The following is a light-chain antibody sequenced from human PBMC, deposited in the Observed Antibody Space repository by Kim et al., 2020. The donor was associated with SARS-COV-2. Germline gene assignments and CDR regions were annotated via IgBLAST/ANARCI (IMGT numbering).Light chain of an antibody. CDR2: DAS. V-gene: IGKV3-11*01. CDR3: QQRGNWVT. J-gene: IGKJ4*01. Sequence: SLSPGERASITCMASQSFDGYLAWHQQRPGQAPRLLIYDASKRATGVPARFSGSGSGTDFTLTISSLEPEDFAVYYCQQRGNWVTFGGGTKVDIK. CDR1: QSFDGY.